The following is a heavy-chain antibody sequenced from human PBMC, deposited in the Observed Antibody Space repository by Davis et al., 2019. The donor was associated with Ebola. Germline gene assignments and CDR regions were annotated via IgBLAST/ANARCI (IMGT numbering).Heavy chain of an antibody. V-gene: IGHV3-23*01. CDR3: ARASHQVDHNWFDP. CDR1: GFTFSRHS. D-gene: IGHD2-15*01. Sequence: PGGSLRLSCAASGFTFSRHSMHWVRQAPGKGLEWVSTMSGSGSGGNTYYAASVKGRFTISRDNSKNTLFLQMNSLRADDTAVYYCARASHQVDHNWFDPWGQGTLVTVSS. CDR2: MSGSGSGGNT. J-gene: IGHJ5*02.